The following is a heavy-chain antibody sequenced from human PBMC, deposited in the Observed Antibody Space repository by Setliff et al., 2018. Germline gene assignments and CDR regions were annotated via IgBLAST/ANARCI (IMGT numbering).Heavy chain of an antibody. V-gene: IGHV4-61*02. D-gene: IGHD4-17*01. CDR3: ARPHGGDYAFDI. Sequence: PSETLSLTCAVSGGSLNSGSNYWSWIRQSTERGLEWLGRLHTSGSTTYNPALNSRVTISVDTSTNQFSLRLTSLTAADTAVYFCARPHGGDYAFDIWGQGTMVTVSS. CDR1: GGSLNSGSNY. J-gene: IGHJ3*02. CDR2: LHTSGST.